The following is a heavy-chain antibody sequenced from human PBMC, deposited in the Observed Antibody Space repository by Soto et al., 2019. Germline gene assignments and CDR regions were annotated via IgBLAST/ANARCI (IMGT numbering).Heavy chain of an antibody. CDR2: IIPIFGTA. CDR3: ARGLLKDYDILTGYLDY. Sequence: QVQLVQSGAEVKKPGSSVKVSCKASGGTFSSYAISWVRQAPGQGLEWLGGIIPIFGTANYAQKFQGRVTITADESTSTAYMELSSVRSEDTAVYYCARGLLKDYDILTGYLDYWGQGTLVTVSS. V-gene: IGHV1-69*01. D-gene: IGHD3-9*01. J-gene: IGHJ4*02. CDR1: GGTFSSYA.